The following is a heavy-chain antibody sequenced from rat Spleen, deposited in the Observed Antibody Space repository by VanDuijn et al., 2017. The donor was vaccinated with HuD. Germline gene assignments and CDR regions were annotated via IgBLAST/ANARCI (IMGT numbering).Heavy chain of an antibody. CDR2: INHDGRST. Sequence: EVQLVESGGGLVQPGGSLKLSCAASGFIFNRYYMIWVRQAPTKGLEWVANINHDGRSTYYRDPVKGRFPISRDNAENNVYLQMNSLRSEDTATYYCAKGHFDYWGQGVMVTVSS. CDR3: AKGHFDY. V-gene: IGHV5-7*01. CDR1: GFIFNRYY. J-gene: IGHJ2*01.